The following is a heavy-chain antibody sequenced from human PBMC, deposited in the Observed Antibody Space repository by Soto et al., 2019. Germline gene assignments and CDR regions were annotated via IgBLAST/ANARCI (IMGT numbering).Heavy chain of an antibody. CDR3: ARLVQLLQGRWFDP. D-gene: IGHD2-15*01. V-gene: IGHV4-30-4*01. CDR2: IYYSGGT. J-gene: IGHJ5*02. CDR1: GGSISRGDYY. Sequence: PSETLSLTCTVSGGSISRGDYYWSWIRQPPGKGLEWIGYIYYSGGTYYNPSLKSRVTISVDTSKNQFSLKLSSVTAADTAVYYCARLVQLLQGRWFDPWGQGTLVTVS.